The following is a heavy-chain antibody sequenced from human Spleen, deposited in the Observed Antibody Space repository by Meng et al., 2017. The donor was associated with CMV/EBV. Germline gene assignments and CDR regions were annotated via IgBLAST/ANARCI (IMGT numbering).Heavy chain of an antibody. D-gene: IGHD3-3*01. CDR2: INPNSGGT. V-gene: IGHV1-2*02. CDR3: ARLFHTTLGTNYYYGMDV. J-gene: IGHJ6*02. CDR1: GYTFTGYN. Sequence: ASVKVSCKASGYTFTGYNIHWVRQAPGQGLEWMGWINPNSGGTIYAQKFEDRVTLTSDTSISTAYMALRRLRSDDTAVFFCARLFHTTLGTNYYYGMDVWGQGTTVTVSS.